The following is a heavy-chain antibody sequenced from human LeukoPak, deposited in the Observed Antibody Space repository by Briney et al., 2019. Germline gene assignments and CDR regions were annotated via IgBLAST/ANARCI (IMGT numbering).Heavy chain of an antibody. Sequence: ASVKVSCKASGYTFTGHAMNWVRQAPGQGPEWMGYINTKTGNPTYAQGFTGRFVFSLDTSVSTAYLQISSLKAEDTAVYYCAREGGLELDYWGQGTLVTVSS. CDR1: GYTFTGHA. D-gene: IGHD1-7*01. CDR3: AREGGLELDY. V-gene: IGHV7-4-1*02. J-gene: IGHJ4*02. CDR2: INTKTGNP.